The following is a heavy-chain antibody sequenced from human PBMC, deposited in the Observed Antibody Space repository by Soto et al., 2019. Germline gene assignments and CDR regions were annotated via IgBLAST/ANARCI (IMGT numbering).Heavy chain of an antibody. D-gene: IGHD2-8*02. Sequence: EVQLVESGGGLVQPGRSLRLSCAASGFTFDDYAMHWVRQVPGKGLEWVSGINWNSGSIGYGDSVKGRFAISRDNAKNSLHLQMNGPSAEDTAFYYSVRDESLYWSSGDFRLWGQGTLVTVSS. CDR3: VRDESLYWSSGDFRL. CDR1: GFTFDDYA. J-gene: IGHJ1*01. CDR2: INWNSGSI. V-gene: IGHV3-9*01.